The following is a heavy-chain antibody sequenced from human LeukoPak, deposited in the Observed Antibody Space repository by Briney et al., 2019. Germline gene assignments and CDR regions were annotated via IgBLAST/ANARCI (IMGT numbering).Heavy chain of an antibody. D-gene: IGHD1-26*01. J-gene: IGHJ5*02. CDR1: GYTLTSYD. CDR2: MNPNSGNT. Sequence: ASVKVSCKASGYTLTSYDINWVRQATGQGLEWMGWMNPNSGNTGYAQKFQGRVTITRNTSISTAYMELSSLRSEDTAVYYCARGIGGSYLRWFDPWGQGTLVTVSS. CDR3: ARGIGGSYLRWFDP. V-gene: IGHV1-8*03.